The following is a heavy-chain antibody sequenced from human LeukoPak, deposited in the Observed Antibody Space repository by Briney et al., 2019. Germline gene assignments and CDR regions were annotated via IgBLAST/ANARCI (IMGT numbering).Heavy chain of an antibody. J-gene: IGHJ6*03. CDR3: ARDNRFRTRWEQYYYYMDV. V-gene: IGHV1-69*06. D-gene: IGHD1-26*01. CDR1: GGTFSSYA. Sequence: GSSVKVSCKTSGGTFSSYAISWVRQAPGQGLEWMGGIIPIFGTANYAQKFQGRVTITADKSTSTAYMELSSLRSEDTAVYYCARDNRFRTRWEQYYYYMDVWGKGTTVTVSS. CDR2: IIPIFGTA.